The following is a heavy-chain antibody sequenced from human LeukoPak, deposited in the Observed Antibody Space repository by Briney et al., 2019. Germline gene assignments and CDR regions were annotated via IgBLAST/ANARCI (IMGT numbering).Heavy chain of an antibody. CDR1: GGSISSSSYS. Sequence: PSETLSLTCTVSGGSISSSSYSWSWIRQPPGTGLEWIGYIYYSGSTYYNPSLKSRVTISVDTSKNQFSLKLSSVTAADTAVYYCARATRLGVVVTAPDYWGQGTLVTVSS. CDR3: ARATRLGVVVTAPDY. V-gene: IGHV4-30-4*07. D-gene: IGHD2-21*02. J-gene: IGHJ4*02. CDR2: IYYSGST.